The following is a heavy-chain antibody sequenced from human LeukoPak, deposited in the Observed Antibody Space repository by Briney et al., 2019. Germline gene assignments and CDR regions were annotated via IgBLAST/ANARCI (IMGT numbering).Heavy chain of an antibody. Sequence: GGSLRLSCAASGFTFSSYWMSWVRQAPGKGLEWVANIKQDGSETYYVDSVRGRFTISRDNAKNLLYLEMNSLRAEDTALYYCARVDGSSSCPDYWGQGTLVTVSS. CDR2: IKQDGSET. J-gene: IGHJ4*02. CDR1: GFTFSSYW. CDR3: ARVDGSSSCPDY. D-gene: IGHD6-13*01. V-gene: IGHV3-7*01.